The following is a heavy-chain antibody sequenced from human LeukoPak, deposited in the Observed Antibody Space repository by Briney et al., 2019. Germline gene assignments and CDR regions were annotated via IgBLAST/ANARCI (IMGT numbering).Heavy chain of an antibody. V-gene: IGHV3-23*01. CDR2: TSGSGGST. J-gene: IGHJ6*02. CDR1: GFTLSSYA. D-gene: IGHD6-19*01. CDR3: AKGRLSGVVVAGYGMDV. Sequence: GGSLRLSCAASGFTLSSYAMSWVRQAPGKGLEWVSATSGSGGSTYYADSVKGRFTISRDNSKSTLYLQTNSLRAEDTAVYYCAKGRLSGVVVAGYGMDVWGQGTTITVPS.